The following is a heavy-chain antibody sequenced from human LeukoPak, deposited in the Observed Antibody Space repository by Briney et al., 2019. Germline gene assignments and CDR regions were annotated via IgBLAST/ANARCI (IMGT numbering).Heavy chain of an antibody. CDR3: AKNAVVVAATYYFDY. Sequence: GGSLRLSCAASGFTFSNYVMSWVRQAPGKGLEWISTINPSGANTYYAASVRGRLTISRDNSKDSLHLQMNGLRADDTAIYYCAKNAVVVAATYYFDYWGQGALVTVSS. D-gene: IGHD2-15*01. CDR2: INPSGANT. CDR1: GFTFSNYV. V-gene: IGHV3-23*01. J-gene: IGHJ4*02.